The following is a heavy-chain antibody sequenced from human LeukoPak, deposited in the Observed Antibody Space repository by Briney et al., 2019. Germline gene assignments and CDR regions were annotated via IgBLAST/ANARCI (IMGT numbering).Heavy chain of an antibody. CDR3: ARGLDTAMAYNWFDP. CDR2: IYYSGST. CDR1: CGSISSYY. V-gene: IGHV4-59*01. D-gene: IGHD5-18*01. Sequence: SETLSLTCTVSCGSISSYYWSWIRQPPGKGLEWIGYIYYSGSTNYNPSLKSRVTISVDTSKNQFSLKLSSVTAADTAVYYCARGLDTAMAYNWFDPWGQGTLVTVSS. J-gene: IGHJ5*02.